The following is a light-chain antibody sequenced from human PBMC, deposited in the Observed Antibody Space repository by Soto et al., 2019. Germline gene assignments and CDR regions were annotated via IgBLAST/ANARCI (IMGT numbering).Light chain of an antibody. V-gene: IGKV1-39*01. CDR1: QSINNY. J-gene: IGKJ2*01. CDR3: QQSDNPPYA. Sequence: DIQMTQSPSSLSASLGDRVTITCRASQSINNYLNWYQQEEGKAPKLLIYAPTSLQSGVPSRFSGSGSGTEFTLTISSLQPGDFATYHCQQSDNPPYALGLGTKLEI. CDR2: APT.